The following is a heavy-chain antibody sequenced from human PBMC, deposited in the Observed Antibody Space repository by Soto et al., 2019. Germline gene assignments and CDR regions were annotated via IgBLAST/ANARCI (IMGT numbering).Heavy chain of an antibody. CDR2: ISSSSSYI. D-gene: IGHD3-22*01. CDR1: GFTFSSYS. J-gene: IGHJ6*02. Sequence: PGGSLRLSCAASGFTFSSYSMNWVRQAPGKGLEWVSSISSSSSYIYYADSVKGRFTISRDNAKNSLYLQMNSLRAEDTAVYYCARGGPYYDSSGYYYQDYGMDVWGQGTTVTVSS. CDR3: ARGGPYYDSSGYYYQDYGMDV. V-gene: IGHV3-21*01.